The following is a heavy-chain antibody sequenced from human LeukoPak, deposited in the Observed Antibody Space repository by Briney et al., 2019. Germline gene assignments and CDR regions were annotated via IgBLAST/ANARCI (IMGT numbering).Heavy chain of an antibody. D-gene: IGHD3-22*01. V-gene: IGHV1-18*01. CDR2: ISAYNGNT. CDR1: GYTFTSYG. J-gene: IGHJ4*01. CDR3: ARVSYDSSGYSLFDY. Sequence: ASVKVSCKASGYTFTSYGISWVRQAPGQGLEWMGWISAYNGNTNYAQKLQGRVTMTTDTSTSTAYMELRSLRSDDTAVYYCARVSYDSSGYSLFDYWGXXXXVTVSS.